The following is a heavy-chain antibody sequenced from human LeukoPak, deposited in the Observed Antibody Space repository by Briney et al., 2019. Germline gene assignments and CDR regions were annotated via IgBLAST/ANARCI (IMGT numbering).Heavy chain of an antibody. D-gene: IGHD3-22*01. CDR2: IYTCGST. V-gene: IGHV4-4*09. Sequence: SETLSLTCTVSGGSISSYYWSWIRQPPGKGLEWIGYIYTCGSTNYNPSLKSRVTISVDTSKNQFSLKLSSVTAADTAVYYCARLHYYDSSGYYRFWFDPWGQGTLVTVSS. CDR3: ARLHYYDSSGYYRFWFDP. CDR1: GGSISSYY. J-gene: IGHJ5*02.